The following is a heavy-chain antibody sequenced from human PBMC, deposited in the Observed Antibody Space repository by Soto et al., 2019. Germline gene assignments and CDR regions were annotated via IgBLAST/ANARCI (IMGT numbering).Heavy chain of an antibody. J-gene: IGHJ4*02. CDR1: GYSFSRYW. CDR3: ARDTFSGDSSGPHY. D-gene: IGHD3-22*01. CDR2: IYPGDSDT. Sequence: PGESLKISCNGSGYSFSRYWIAWVRQTPGKGLEWMGLIYPGDSDTRYSPSFQGQVTISADKSITTAYLQWSSLKASDTAIYYCARDTFSGDSSGPHYWGQGTLVTVS. V-gene: IGHV5-51*01.